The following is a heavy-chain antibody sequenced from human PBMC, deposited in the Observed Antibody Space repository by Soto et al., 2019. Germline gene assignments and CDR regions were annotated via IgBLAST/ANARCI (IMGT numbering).Heavy chain of an antibody. J-gene: IGHJ4*02. CDR1: GGSISSSNW. CDR2: IYYSGST. CDR3: ASLCDSSGYYTPSADY. V-gene: IGHV4-4*02. Sequence: SETLSLTCAVSGGSISSSNWWSWVRQPPGKGLEWIGYIYYSGSTYYNPSLKSRVTISVDTSKNQFSLKLSSVTAADTAVYYCASLCDSSGYYTPSADYWGQGTLVTVSS. D-gene: IGHD3-22*01.